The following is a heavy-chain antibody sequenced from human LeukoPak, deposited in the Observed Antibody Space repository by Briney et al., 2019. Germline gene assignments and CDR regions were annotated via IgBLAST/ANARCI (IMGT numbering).Heavy chain of an antibody. Sequence: GGSLRLSCAASGFSFSAYGMHWVRQAPGKGLEWVAVISYDGGNKYYADSVMGRIAISRDNSKNTLYLQMNSLRTEDTAVYYCAKDGASYYYYGMDVWGQGTTVTVSS. V-gene: IGHV3-30*18. CDR1: GFSFSAYG. CDR3: AKDGASYYYYGMDV. CDR2: ISYDGGNK. J-gene: IGHJ6*02. D-gene: IGHD3-16*01.